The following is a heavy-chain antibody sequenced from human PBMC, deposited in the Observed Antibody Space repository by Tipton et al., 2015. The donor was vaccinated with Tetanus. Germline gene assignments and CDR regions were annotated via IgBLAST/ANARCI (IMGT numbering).Heavy chain of an antibody. CDR3: ARDIRLVGATLYFDY. CDR2: IKSDGSTT. D-gene: IGHD1-26*01. CDR1: GFIFRSYW. V-gene: IGHV3-74*01. Sequence: SLRLSCAASGFIFRSYWMHWVRQAPGKGLVWVSRIKSDGSTTSYADSVKGRFTISRDNAKNTLYLQMNSLRAEDTAVYYCARDIRLVGATLYFDYWGQGALVTVSS. J-gene: IGHJ4*02.